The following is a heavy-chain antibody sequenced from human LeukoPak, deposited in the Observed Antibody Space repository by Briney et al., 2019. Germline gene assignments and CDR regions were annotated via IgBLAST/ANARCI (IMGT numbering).Heavy chain of an antibody. V-gene: IGHV4-34*01. CDR3: ARSSGWLFSYYYYGMDV. D-gene: IGHD6-19*01. CDR1: GGSFSGYY. Sequence: PSETLSLTCAVYGGSFSGYYWSWIRQPPGKGLEWIGEINHSGSTNYNPSLKSRVTISVDTSKNQFSLKLSSVTAADTAVYYCARSSGWLFSYYYYGMDVWGQGTTVTVSS. CDR2: INHSGST. J-gene: IGHJ6*02.